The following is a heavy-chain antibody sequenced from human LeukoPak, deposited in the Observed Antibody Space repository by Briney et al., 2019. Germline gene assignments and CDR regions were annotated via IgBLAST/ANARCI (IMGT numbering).Heavy chain of an antibody. CDR2: ISSSSRYI. CDR3: ARDDKGLAGTFDY. Sequence: PGGSPRLSCVASGFTFSSYNMNWVRQPPGKGLEWVSSISSSSRYIYYADSVKGRFSISRDNAKNSLYLQVNSLRAEDTAVYYCARDDKGLAGTFDYWGQGTLVTVSS. D-gene: IGHD3-16*01. J-gene: IGHJ4*02. V-gene: IGHV3-21*01. CDR1: GFTFSSYN.